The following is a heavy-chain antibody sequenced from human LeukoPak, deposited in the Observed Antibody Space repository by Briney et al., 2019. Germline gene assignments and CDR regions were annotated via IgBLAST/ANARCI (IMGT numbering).Heavy chain of an antibody. V-gene: IGHV1-69*13. CDR1: GGTFSSYA. D-gene: IGHD3-10*01. Sequence: SVKVSCEASGGTFSSYAISWVRQAPGQGLEWMGGITPIFGTANYAQKFQGRVTITADESTSTAYMELSSLRSEDTAVYYCARVRVNIRGVTTFDPWGQGTLVTVSS. CDR2: ITPIFGTA. J-gene: IGHJ5*02. CDR3: ARVRVNIRGVTTFDP.